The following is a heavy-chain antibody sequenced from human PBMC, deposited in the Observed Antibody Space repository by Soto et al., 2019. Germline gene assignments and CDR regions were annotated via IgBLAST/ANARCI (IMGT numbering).Heavy chain of an antibody. V-gene: IGHV4-31*03. D-gene: IGHD3-10*02. CDR1: GASVSTGVYY. CDR3: AGAVSDFDVRRYRTSDFDQ. Sequence: QVQLDESGPGLVQPSQTLSLSCTVSGASVSTGVYYWTWIRQHPGKGLEWIGYIDNSGSTYYNPSLTGRVDISVDTSKNQFSLNLQSVTAADTAFYYCAGAVSDFDVRRYRTSDFDQWGQGILVTVSS. CDR2: IDNSGST. J-gene: IGHJ4*02.